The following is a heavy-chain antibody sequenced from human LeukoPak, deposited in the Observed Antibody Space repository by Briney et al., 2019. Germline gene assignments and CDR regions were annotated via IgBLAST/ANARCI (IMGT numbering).Heavy chain of an antibody. V-gene: IGHV3-30-3*01. CDR1: GFTFSSYA. Sequence: PGGSLRLSCAASGFTFSSYAMHWVRQAPGKGLEWVAVISYDGSNKYYADSVKGRFTISRDNSKNTLYLQMNSLRAEDTAVYYCAREWVAVAGTPNYYYGMDVWGQGTTVTVSS. CDR3: AREWVAVAGTPNYYYGMDV. CDR2: ISYDGSNK. J-gene: IGHJ6*02. D-gene: IGHD6-19*01.